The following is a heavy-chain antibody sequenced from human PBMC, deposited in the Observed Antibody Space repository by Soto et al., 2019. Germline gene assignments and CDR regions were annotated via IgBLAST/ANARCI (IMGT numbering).Heavy chain of an antibody. CDR2: INPNSGGT. J-gene: IGHJ6*02. CDR3: ARGLPSIYCSGGSCNSDYYYYYGMDV. CDR1: GYTFTGYY. V-gene: IGHV1-2*04. Sequence: GASVKVSCKASGYTFTGYYMHWVRQAPGQGLEWMGWINPNSGGTNYAQKFQGWVTMTRDTSISTAYMELSRLRSDDTAVYYCARGLPSIYCSGGSCNSDYYYYYGMDVWGQGTTVTVSS. D-gene: IGHD2-15*01.